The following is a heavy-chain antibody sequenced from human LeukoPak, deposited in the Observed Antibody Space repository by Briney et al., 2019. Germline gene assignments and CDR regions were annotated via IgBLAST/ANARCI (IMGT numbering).Heavy chain of an antibody. CDR3: ARDVIAWANWFDS. V-gene: IGHV4-4*07. CDR2: IYTSGST. D-gene: IGHD2-21*01. Sequence: PSETLSLTCTVSGGSISSYYWSWIRQPAGKGLEWVGRIYTSGSTDYNPSLKSRVSVSIDTSKNQFSLKLSSVTAADTAVYYCARDVIAWANWFDSWGQGTLVTVSS. J-gene: IGHJ5*01. CDR1: GGSISSYY.